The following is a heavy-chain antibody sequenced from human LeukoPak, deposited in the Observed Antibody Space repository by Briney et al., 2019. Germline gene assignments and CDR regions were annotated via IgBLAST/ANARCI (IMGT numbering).Heavy chain of an antibody. Sequence: SETLSLTCTVSGGSISNYYWSWIRQPPGKELEWIGYIYYSGSTNYNPSLKSRVTISVDTSKNQFSLKLSSVAAADTAVYYCARAHSYDSSGYPYDAFDIWGQGTMVTVSS. D-gene: IGHD3-22*01. CDR1: GGSISNYY. CDR2: IYYSGST. CDR3: ARAHSYDSSGYPYDAFDI. V-gene: IGHV4-59*01. J-gene: IGHJ3*02.